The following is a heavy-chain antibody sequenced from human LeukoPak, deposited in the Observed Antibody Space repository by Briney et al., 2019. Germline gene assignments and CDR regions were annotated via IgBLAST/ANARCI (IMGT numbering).Heavy chain of an antibody. J-gene: IGHJ4*02. D-gene: IGHD5-18*01. V-gene: IGHV1-8*03. CDR3: ARGEYSYGSLFDY. CDR2: MNPNSGNT. Sequence: ASVKVSCKASGYTFTGYYMHWVRQATGQGLEWMGWMNPNSGNTGYAQKFRGRVTITRNTSISTAYMELSSLRSEDTAVYYCARGEYSYGSLFDYWGQGTLVTVSS. CDR1: GYTFTGYY.